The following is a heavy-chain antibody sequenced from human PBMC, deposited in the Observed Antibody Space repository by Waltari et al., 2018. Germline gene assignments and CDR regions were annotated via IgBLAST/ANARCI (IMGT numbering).Heavy chain of an antibody. CDR2: IYYSGTT. V-gene: IGHV4-30-4*08. Sequence: QVQLQESGPGLVKPSQTLSLTCTVSGDSISSGNYYWSWIRQPPGKGLEWSGYIYYSGTTYYNPSLKSRVTVSVDMSKNQFSLKLSSVTATDTAVYYCASRSRGILLDAFHIWGQGTTVTVSS. J-gene: IGHJ3*02. CDR3: ASRSRGILLDAFHI. CDR1: GDSISSGNYY. D-gene: IGHD3-22*01.